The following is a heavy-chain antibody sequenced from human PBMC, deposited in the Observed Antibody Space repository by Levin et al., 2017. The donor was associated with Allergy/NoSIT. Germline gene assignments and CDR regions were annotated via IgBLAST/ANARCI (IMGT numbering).Heavy chain of an antibody. D-gene: IGHD3-10*01. CDR3: ARVRRSSVDGAYYLDY. CDR2: ISSNGETI. J-gene: IGHJ4*02. Sequence: PGGSLRLSCAASGFTFNSYAFHWVRQAPGKGLEYVSSISSNGETIYYENTVKGRFTISRDSSKKTVFLQMGSLRDEDMAVYFCARVRRSSVDGAYYLDYWGQGTLVTVFS. CDR1: GFTFNSYA. V-gene: IGHV3-64*01.